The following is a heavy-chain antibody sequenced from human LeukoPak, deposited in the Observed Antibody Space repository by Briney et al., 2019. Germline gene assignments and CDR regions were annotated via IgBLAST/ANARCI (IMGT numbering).Heavy chain of an antibody. J-gene: IGHJ4*02. CDR3: ATETNGRHYDY. CDR2: ICTTGADR. CDR1: GLTFSTSG. V-gene: IGHV3-21*01. D-gene: IGHD1-14*01. Sequence: KPGGSMRLSCTASGLTFSTSGLNWVRQAPGKGLEWGASICTTGADRYHADSIKGGFTISRDKANKILCLQMNSLRAEDTAVYYCATETNGRHYDYWGQGTLLTVSS.